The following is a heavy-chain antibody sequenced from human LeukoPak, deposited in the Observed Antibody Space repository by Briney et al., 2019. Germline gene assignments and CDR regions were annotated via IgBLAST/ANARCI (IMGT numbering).Heavy chain of an antibody. V-gene: IGHV3-23*01. CDR3: ARDPRPYCSSTSCYVYWFDP. J-gene: IGHJ5*02. Sequence: GGSLRLSCAASGFTFSSYAMSWVRQAPGKGLEWVSAISGSGGSTYYADSVKGRFTISRDNSKNTLYLQMNSLRAEDAAVYYCARDPRPYCSSTSCYVYWFDPWGQGTLVTVSS. CDR2: ISGSGGST. D-gene: IGHD2-2*01. CDR1: GFTFSSYA.